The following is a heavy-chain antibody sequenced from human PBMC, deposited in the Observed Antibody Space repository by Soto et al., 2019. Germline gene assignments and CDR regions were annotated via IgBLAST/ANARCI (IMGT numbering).Heavy chain of an antibody. J-gene: IGHJ6*03. Sequence: QVHLVESEGGVVQPGRSLRLSCAASGFTFSNFAMHWVRQAPGKGLEWVALISFDGSNKYYADSVKGRFTISRDKSTNTLYLQMNTLRADDSAVYYCAKSLGEGPHYYFYMDVWGKGTTVTVSS. V-gene: IGHV3-30*18. CDR2: ISFDGSNK. CDR1: GFTFSNFA. CDR3: AKSLGEGPHYYFYMDV.